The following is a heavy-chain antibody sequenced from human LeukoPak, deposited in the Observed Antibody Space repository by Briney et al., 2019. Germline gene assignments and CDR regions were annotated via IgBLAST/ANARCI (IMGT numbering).Heavy chain of an antibody. D-gene: IGHD6-6*01. J-gene: IGHJ4*02. CDR2: IYYSGST. V-gene: IGHV4-31*03. CDR3: ARGIAARPVDY. Sequence: PSETLSLTCTVSGCSISSGGYYWSWIRQHPGKGLEWIGYIYYSGSTYYNPSLKSRVTISVDTSKNQFSLKLSSVTAADTAVYYCARGIAARPVDYWGQGTLVTVSS. CDR1: GCSISSGGYY.